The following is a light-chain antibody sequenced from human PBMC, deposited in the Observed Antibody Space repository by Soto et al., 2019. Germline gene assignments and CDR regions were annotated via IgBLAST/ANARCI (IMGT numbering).Light chain of an antibody. CDR1: QSVSTN. Sequence: EIMMTQSPATLSVSPGERATLSCRTSQSVSTNLAWYQQKPGQTPRLLIYGASTRATDIPARFSGSGSGTDFTLTINSLQSEDFAVYYCQQYDIWPPLTFGGGTKVEIK. V-gene: IGKV3-15*01. CDR2: GAS. CDR3: QQYDIWPPLT. J-gene: IGKJ4*01.